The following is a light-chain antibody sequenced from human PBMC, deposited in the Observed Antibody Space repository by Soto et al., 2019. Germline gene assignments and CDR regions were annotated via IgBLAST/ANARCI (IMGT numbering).Light chain of an antibody. Sequence: QSVLTQPPSVSGAPGQRVTISCTGSSSNIGAGYDVHWYQQLPGTAPKLLIYGNSNRPSGVPDRFSGSKSGTSASLAITGLQAEDEADDYGQSYDSSLSGSYVFGTGTKLTVL. CDR2: GNS. J-gene: IGLJ1*01. CDR1: SSNIGAGYD. CDR3: QSYDSSLSGSYV. V-gene: IGLV1-40*01.